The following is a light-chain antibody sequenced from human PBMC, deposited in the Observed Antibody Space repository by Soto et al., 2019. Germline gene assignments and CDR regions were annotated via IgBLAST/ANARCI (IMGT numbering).Light chain of an antibody. CDR2: DAS. Sequence: EIVLTQSPATLSLSPGERATLSCRASQSVSSNLAWYQQKPGQAPRLLIYDASNRATGIPARFSGSGSGTDFTLTISSLEPEDFAVDYCQQRSNWPPITFGRGTRLEIK. J-gene: IGKJ5*01. CDR1: QSVSSN. V-gene: IGKV3-11*01. CDR3: QQRSNWPPIT.